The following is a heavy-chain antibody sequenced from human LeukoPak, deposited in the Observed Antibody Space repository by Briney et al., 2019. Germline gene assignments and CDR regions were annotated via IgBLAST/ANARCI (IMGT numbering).Heavy chain of an antibody. CDR2: IRYDGGYK. D-gene: IGHD2/OR15-2a*01. V-gene: IGHV3-30*02. Sequence: GGSLRLSCAASGFTFSSYGMHWVRQAPGKGLEWVAFIRYDGGYKYIPDSVKGRFTISRDNAKNSLYLQMNSLRAEDMALYYCASTSRSFVFDIWGQGTMVTVSS. CDR1: GFTFSSYG. CDR3: ASTSRSFVFDI. J-gene: IGHJ3*02.